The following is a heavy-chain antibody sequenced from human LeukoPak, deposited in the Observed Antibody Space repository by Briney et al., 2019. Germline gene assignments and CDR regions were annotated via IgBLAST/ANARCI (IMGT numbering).Heavy chain of an antibody. CDR3: ARAGDYYGSGIPFDF. J-gene: IGHJ4*02. D-gene: IGHD3-10*01. Sequence: SETLSLTCAVFGGSFSGYYWTWIRQPPGKGLEWIGEINYSGNANYNPPLKSRVTISLDTSKNQFSLKLISVTAADTAVYYCARAGDYYGSGIPFDFWGQGTLVIVSS. V-gene: IGHV4-34*01. CDR1: GGSFSGYY. CDR2: INYSGNA.